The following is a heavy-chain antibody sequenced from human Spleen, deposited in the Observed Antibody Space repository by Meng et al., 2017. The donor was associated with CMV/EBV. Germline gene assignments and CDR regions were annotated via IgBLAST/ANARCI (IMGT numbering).Heavy chain of an antibody. CDR2: ISGSDGTT. D-gene: IGHD6-19*01. J-gene: IGHJ1*01. CDR1: GFTFSAYV. Sequence: GESLKISCAASGFTFSAYVMSWVRQAPGKGLEWISTISGSDGTTDYAGSVKGRFTVSRDNSKNTLYLQMNGLRTDDTAVYYCAIPIAVAGTHDYWGQGTLVTVSS. V-gene: IGHV3-23*01. CDR3: AIPIAVAGTHDY.